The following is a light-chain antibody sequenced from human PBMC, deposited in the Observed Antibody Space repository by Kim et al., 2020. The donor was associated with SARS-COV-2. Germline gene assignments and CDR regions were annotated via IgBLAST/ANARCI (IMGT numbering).Light chain of an antibody. CDR2: YDS. CDR1: NIGRKS. CDR3: QVWENTLRT. V-gene: IGLV3-21*01. Sequence: SYELTQPPSVSVAPGKTARITCGGNNIGRKSIHWYQHKPGQAPVLVIYYDSDRPPGVSERFSASNSGNTATLAISSVEPGDEADYYCQVWENTLRTFGEGTQLTVL. J-gene: IGLJ2*01.